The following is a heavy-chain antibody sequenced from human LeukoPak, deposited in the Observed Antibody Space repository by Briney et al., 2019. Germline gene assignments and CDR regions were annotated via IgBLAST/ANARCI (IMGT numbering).Heavy chain of an antibody. D-gene: IGHD6-19*01. CDR1: GGSFSGYY. Sequence: PSETLSLTCAVYGGSFSGYYWSWIRQPPGKGLEWIGEINHSGSTNYNPSLRSRVTISVDTSKNQFSLKLSSVTAADTAVYYCGRASIAVAGLDYWGQGTLVTVSS. CDR3: GRASIAVAGLDY. V-gene: IGHV4-34*01. CDR2: INHSGST. J-gene: IGHJ4*02.